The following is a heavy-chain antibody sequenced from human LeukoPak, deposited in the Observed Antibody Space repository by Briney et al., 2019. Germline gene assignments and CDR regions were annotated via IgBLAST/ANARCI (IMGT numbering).Heavy chain of an antibody. Sequence: ASVTVSCKASGYTVTSYGISWVRQAPGQGLEWMGWISAYNGNTNYAQKLQGRVTMTTDTSTSTAYIELRSLRSDDTAVYYCARAPLSIVVVPAANAFDIWGQGTMVTVSS. CDR3: ARAPLSIVVVPAANAFDI. CDR2: ISAYNGNT. V-gene: IGHV1-18*04. CDR1: GYTVTSYG. D-gene: IGHD2-2*01. J-gene: IGHJ3*02.